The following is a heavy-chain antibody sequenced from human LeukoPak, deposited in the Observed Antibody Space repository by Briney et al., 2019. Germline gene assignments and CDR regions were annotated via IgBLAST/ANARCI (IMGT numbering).Heavy chain of an antibody. D-gene: IGHD6-13*01. CDR3: ARASSVGAAGLFDY. CDR2: IYSGGTT. J-gene: IGHJ4*02. V-gene: IGHV3-53*01. CDR1: GFTASSNY. Sequence: GGSLRLSCAASGFTASSNYMSWVRQAPGKGLEWVSTIYSGGTTFYADSVKGRFTISRDNSKNTLYLQMNSLRAEDTAIYYCARASSVGAAGLFDYWGLGTLVTVSS.